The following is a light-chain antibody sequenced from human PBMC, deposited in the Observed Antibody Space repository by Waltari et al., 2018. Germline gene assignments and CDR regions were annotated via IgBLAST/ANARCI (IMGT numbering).Light chain of an antibody. CDR3: QVWDSSSDHWL. V-gene: IGLV3-21*02. CDR1: HIGSKR. CDR2: DDS. J-gene: IGLJ3*02. Sequence: SYVLTQPPSVSVAPGPTATHTCRGDHIGSKRVHWYQKKPGQAPVLVMFDDSDRPSRIPERLSGSNSDNTATLSINRVEAGDEADYYCQVWDSSSDHWLFGGGTELTIL.